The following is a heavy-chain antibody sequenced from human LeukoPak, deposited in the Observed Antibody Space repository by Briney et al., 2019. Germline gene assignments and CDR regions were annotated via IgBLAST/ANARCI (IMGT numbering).Heavy chain of an antibody. CDR3: ARESSSWKLNWFDP. V-gene: IGHV1-69*01. CDR2: IIPIFGTA. CDR1: GGTFSSYA. J-gene: IGHJ5*02. Sequence: SVKVSCKASGGTFSSYAISWVRQAPGQGLEWMGGIIPIFGTANYAQKFQGRVTITADESTSTAYMELSSLRSEDTAVYYCARESSSWKLNWFDPWGREPWSPSPQ. D-gene: IGHD6-13*01.